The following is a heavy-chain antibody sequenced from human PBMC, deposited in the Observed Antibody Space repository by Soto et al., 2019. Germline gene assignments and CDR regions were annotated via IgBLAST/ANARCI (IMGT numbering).Heavy chain of an antibody. Sequence: QVQLVQSGAEVKKPGASVKVSCKASGYTFTTYEINWVRQATGQGLEWMGWMNPNSGNTAYAQKFRGRVTMTRNTSISTAYMELGSLRSEDTDVYYCARNYSGSWYGMDVWGQGTTVTVSS. D-gene: IGHD6-13*01. V-gene: IGHV1-8*01. CDR3: ARNYSGSWYGMDV. CDR1: GYTFTTYE. CDR2: MNPNSGNT. J-gene: IGHJ6*02.